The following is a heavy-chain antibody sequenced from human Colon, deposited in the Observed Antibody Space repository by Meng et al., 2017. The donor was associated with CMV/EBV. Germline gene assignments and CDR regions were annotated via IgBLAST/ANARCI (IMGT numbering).Heavy chain of an antibody. Sequence: GESLKISCAASGFTVSSNYMSWVRQAPGKGLEWVSVIYSGGSTYYADSVKGRFTISRDNSKNTLYLQMNSLRAEDTAVYYCASLCTGGDCPPRGQGTLVTVSS. CDR2: IYSGGST. CDR3: ASLCTGGDCPP. J-gene: IGHJ4*02. V-gene: IGHV3-53*01. CDR1: GFTVSSNY. D-gene: IGHD2-21*01.